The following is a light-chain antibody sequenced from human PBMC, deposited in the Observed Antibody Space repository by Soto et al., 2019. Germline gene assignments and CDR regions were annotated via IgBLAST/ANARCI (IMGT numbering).Light chain of an antibody. CDR1: SSDIGGYHF. J-gene: IGLJ2*01. CDR3: SSYAGSYNFVG. Sequence: QSALTQPPSASGSPGQSVTISCTGTSSDIGGYHFVSWYQQHPGKAPQLMIYEVNKRPSGVPDRFSGSKSGNPASLTVSGLQSEDEAVYYCSSYAGSYNFVGFGGGTKLTVL. CDR2: EVN. V-gene: IGLV2-8*01.